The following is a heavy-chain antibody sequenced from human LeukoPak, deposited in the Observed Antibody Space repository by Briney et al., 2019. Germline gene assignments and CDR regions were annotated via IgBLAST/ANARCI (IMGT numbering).Heavy chain of an antibody. CDR1: GFTFSAYY. J-gene: IGHJ4*02. Sequence: GGSLRLSCAASGFTFSAYYMNWVRQAPGKGLEWVSSISSSSTIYYADSVKGRFTISRDNAKNSLYLQMNSLRAEDTAVYYCARVEVAVAIDYWGQGTLVTVSS. CDR2: ISSSSTI. V-gene: IGHV3-69-1*01. CDR3: ARVEVAVAIDY. D-gene: IGHD6-19*01.